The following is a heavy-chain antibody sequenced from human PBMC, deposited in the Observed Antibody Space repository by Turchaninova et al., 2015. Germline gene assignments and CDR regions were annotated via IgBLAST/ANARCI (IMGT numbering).Heavy chain of an antibody. D-gene: IGHD3-10*01. V-gene: IGHV4-59*01. CDR2: IYYSGST. Sequence: QVQLQESGPGLVKPSETLSLTCTVSGGSISSYYWSWIRQPPGKGLEWIGYIYYSGSTNYNPSLKCRVTISVDTSKNQFSMKRSSVTAADTAVYYCAREFGTRRRYFDYWGQGTLVTVSS. CDR1: GGSISSYY. CDR3: AREFGTRRRYFDY. J-gene: IGHJ4*02.